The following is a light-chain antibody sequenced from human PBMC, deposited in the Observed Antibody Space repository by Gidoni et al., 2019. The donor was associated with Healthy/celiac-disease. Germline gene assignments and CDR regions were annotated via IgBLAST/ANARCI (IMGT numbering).Light chain of an antibody. CDR2: SNN. Sequence: QSVLTQPPPASGPPGPRVTNSCSGSSSNIGSNTGNWYQQLPGTAPKLLIYSNNQRPSGVPDRFSGSKSGTSASLAISGLQSEDEADYYCAAWDDSLNGPVFGGGTKLTVL. CDR3: AAWDDSLNGPV. J-gene: IGLJ2*01. V-gene: IGLV1-44*01. CDR1: SSNIGSNT.